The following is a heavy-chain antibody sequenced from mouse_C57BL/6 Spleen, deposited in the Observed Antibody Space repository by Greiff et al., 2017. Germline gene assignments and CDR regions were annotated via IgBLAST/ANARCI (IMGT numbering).Heavy chain of an antibody. Sequence: VQLQQSGAELVRPGASVKLSCTASGFNIKDDYMHWVKQRPEQGLEWIGWIDPENGDTEYASKFQGKATITAVTSSNTAYLQLIRLTSEDTAVYYCTHYYGSSYYGFAYWGQGTLVTVSA. CDR2: IDPENGDT. D-gene: IGHD1-1*01. CDR3: THYYGSSYYGFAY. V-gene: IGHV14-4*01. CDR1: GFNIKDDY. J-gene: IGHJ3*01.